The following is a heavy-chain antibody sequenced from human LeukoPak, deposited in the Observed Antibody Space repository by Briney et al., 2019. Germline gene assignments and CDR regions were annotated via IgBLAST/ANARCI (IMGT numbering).Heavy chain of an antibody. D-gene: IGHD2-15*01. CDR3: AKDGRSSPVGC. J-gene: IGHJ5*01. CDR2: ISDDGGRT. CDR1: GLTFSNHA. Sequence: GGSLRLSCAASGLTFSNHAMSWVRQAPGKRLEWVSVISDDGGRTYYTDSVKGRFTISRDNSKNTLYLQMSSLRAEDTAVYYCAKDGRSSPVGCWGQGTLVTVSS. V-gene: IGHV3-23*01.